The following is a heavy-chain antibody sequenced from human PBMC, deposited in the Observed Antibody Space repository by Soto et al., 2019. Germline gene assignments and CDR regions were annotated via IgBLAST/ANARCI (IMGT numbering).Heavy chain of an antibody. D-gene: IGHD1-1*01. V-gene: IGHV3-30*03. CDR3: VRGDNWNDEASDY. Sequence: GGSLRLSCVASGFTFSNYGMIWVRQGPGKGLEWVAIISDDGNYKFYADAVEGRLTISRDNSRNTLYLQMNSLRAEDTAVYYCVRGDNWNDEASDYWGQGTLVTVSS. J-gene: IGHJ4*02. CDR1: GFTFSNYG. CDR2: ISDDGNYK.